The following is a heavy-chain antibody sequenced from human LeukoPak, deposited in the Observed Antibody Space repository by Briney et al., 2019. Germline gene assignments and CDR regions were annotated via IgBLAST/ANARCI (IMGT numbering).Heavy chain of an antibody. Sequence: PSETLSLTCAVYGGSFSGYDWSWIRQPPGKGLEWIGEINHSGSTNYNPSLKSRVTISVDTSKNQFSLKLSSVTAADTAVYYCARGVYCRSTSCPDLDYWGQGTLVTVSS. V-gene: IGHV4-34*01. CDR3: ARGVYCRSTSCPDLDY. CDR2: INHSGST. CDR1: GGSFSGYD. J-gene: IGHJ4*02. D-gene: IGHD2-2*01.